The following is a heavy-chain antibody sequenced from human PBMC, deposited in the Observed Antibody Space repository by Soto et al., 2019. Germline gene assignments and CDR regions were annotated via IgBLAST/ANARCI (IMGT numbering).Heavy chain of an antibody. V-gene: IGHV4-59*08. CDR3: ARLSNSGWYAFDI. D-gene: IGHD6-19*01. CDR1: GGSISSYY. CDR2: IYYSGST. Sequence: QVQLQESGPGLVKPSETLSLTCTVSGGSISSYYWSWIRQPPGKGLEWIGYIYYSGSTNYNPSLMSRVTISVDTSKNQFSLKLSSVTAADTAVYYCARLSNSGWYAFDIWGQGTMVTVSS. J-gene: IGHJ3*02.